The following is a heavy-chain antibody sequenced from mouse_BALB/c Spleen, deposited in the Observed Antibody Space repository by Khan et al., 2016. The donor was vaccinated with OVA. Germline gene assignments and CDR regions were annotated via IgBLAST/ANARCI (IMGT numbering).Heavy chain of an antibody. J-gene: IGHJ4*01. V-gene: IGHV3-2*02. CDR2: ISSSGST. CDR3: ARDGSRYNYAMDY. D-gene: IGHD2-3*01. CDR1: GYSITSDYA. Sequence: EVELVESGPGLVKPSQSLSLTCTVTGYSITSDYAWNWIRQFPGNKLEGMGYISSSGSTNYNPALKSRISITRDTSKNQFFLQLNSVTTEDTATYYCARDGSRYNYAMDYWGQGTSITVSA.